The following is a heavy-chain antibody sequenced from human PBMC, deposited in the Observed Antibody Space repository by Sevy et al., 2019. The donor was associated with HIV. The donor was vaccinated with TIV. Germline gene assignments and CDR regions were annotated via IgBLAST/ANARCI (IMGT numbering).Heavy chain of an antibody. CDR3: ARGKSGYGYGLDY. Sequence: GGSLRLSCAASGFPVSSNYMSWVRQAPGKGLEWVSVIYSDGSTYHADSVKGRFTISRDNSKNTLYLQMNSLRVEDTAVYYCARGKSGYGYGLDYWGQGTLVTDSS. V-gene: IGHV3-66*01. D-gene: IGHD5-18*01. J-gene: IGHJ4*02. CDR2: IYSDGST. CDR1: GFPVSSNY.